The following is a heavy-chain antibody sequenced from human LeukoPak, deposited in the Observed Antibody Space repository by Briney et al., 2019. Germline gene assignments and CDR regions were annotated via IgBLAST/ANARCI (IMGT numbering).Heavy chain of an antibody. V-gene: IGHV3-23*01. J-gene: IGHJ4*02. CDR1: GFTFSNNV. Sequence: GGSLRLSCAASGFTFSNNVMSWVRQAPGKGLEWVSVISGSGGSTYYADSVKGRFTISRDNSKNTLYLQMNSLRAEDTAVYYCAKDAEGPLDYWGQGTLVTVSS. D-gene: IGHD1-14*01. CDR2: ISGSGGST. CDR3: AKDAEGPLDY.